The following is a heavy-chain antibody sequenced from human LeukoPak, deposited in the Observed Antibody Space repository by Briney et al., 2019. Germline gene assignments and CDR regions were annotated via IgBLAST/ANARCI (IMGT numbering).Heavy chain of an antibody. Sequence: ASVKVSCKASGGTFISYAIGWVRQAPGQGLEWMGGIIPIFGTANYAQKFQGRVTITTDESTSTAYMELSSLRSEDTAVYYCARVEMATIGQAGVFDYWGQGTLVTVSS. J-gene: IGHJ4*02. V-gene: IGHV1-69*05. CDR3: ARVEMATIGQAGVFDY. CDR1: GGTFISYA. D-gene: IGHD5-24*01. CDR2: IIPIFGTA.